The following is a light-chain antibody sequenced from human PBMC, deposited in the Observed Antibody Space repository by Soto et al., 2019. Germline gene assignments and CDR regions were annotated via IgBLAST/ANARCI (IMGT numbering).Light chain of an antibody. CDR1: QSISNND. CDR3: QQSTA. Sequence: EIVLTQSPGTLSLSPGERATLSCMSSQSISNNDLAWYQQRPGQAPRLLIYGVASMATGIADRFSGSGSGTDVTLTICRLGPEDLAMYYCQQSTAFRQGTRVEI. V-gene: IGKV3-20*01. J-gene: IGKJ1*01. CDR2: GVA.